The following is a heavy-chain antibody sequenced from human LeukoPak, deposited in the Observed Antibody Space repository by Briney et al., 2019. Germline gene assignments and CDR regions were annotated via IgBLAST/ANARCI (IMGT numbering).Heavy chain of an antibody. CDR3: ARERLYYYDSSGYHDY. D-gene: IGHD3-22*01. CDR2: IYASGST. CDR1: GGSLSSGSDY. J-gene: IGHJ4*02. V-gene: IGHV4-61*02. Sequence: PSETLSLTCTVSGGSLSSGSDYWSWIRQSAGKGLEWIGRIYASGSTNYKPSLKSRVTISVDTSKNQFSLKLSSVTAADTAVYYCARERLYYYDSSGYHDYWGQGTLVTVSS.